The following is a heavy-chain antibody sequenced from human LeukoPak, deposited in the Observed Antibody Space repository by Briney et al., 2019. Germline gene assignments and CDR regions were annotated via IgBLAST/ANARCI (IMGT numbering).Heavy chain of an antibody. CDR1: GDSISSYY. CDR2: ISYSGST. D-gene: IGHD6-19*01. V-gene: IGHV4-59*08. J-gene: IGHJ4*02. CDR3: ASRGSSGWYDY. Sequence: SETLSLTCTVSGDSISSYYWSWIRQPPGKGLEWIGYISYSGSTNNNPSFKSRVTISVDTSKNHFSLNLSSVTAADTAVYYCASRGSSGWYDYWGQGTLVTVSS.